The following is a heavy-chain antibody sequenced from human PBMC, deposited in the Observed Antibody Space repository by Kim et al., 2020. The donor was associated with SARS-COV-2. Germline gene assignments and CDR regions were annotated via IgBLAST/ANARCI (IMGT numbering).Heavy chain of an antibody. D-gene: IGHD3-3*01. J-gene: IGHJ5*02. Sequence: SETLSLTCIVSGGSINSDYWNWIRQPPGKGLEWIGYSSYRGNTKYNPSLRSRVTISVDRSRNQSSLNLSSVIAADTAVYFCARGLHGPYDFAFNNRFDP. CDR3: ARGLHGPYDFAFNNRFDP. CDR2: SSYRGNT. V-gene: IGHV4-59*13. CDR1: GGSINSDY.